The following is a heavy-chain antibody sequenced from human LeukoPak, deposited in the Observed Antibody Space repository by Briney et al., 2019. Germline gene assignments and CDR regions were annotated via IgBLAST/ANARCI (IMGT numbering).Heavy chain of an antibody. CDR2: ISYDGSNK. D-gene: IGHD5-12*01. Sequence: PGGSLRLSCATSGFTFSSYGMHRVRQAPGKGLEWVAVISYDGSNKYYADSVKGRFTISRDNSKNTLYLQMNSLRAEDTAVYYCAKDKGWLPGYGMDVWGQGTTVTVSS. V-gene: IGHV3-30*18. J-gene: IGHJ6*02. CDR1: GFTFSSYG. CDR3: AKDKGWLPGYGMDV.